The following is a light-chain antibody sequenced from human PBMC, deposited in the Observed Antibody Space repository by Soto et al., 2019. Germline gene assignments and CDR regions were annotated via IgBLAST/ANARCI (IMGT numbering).Light chain of an antibody. V-gene: IGKV3-20*01. CDR1: HSVSSSY. J-gene: IGKJ2*01. Sequence: EIVLTQSPGTLSLSPGERATLSCRASHSVSSSYLAWYQQKPGQAPRLLLYGASSRATGIPDRFSGSGSGTDFTLTISRLEPEDFAVYYCQQDGSSPPYTFGQGTKLEIK. CDR2: GAS. CDR3: QQDGSSPPYT.